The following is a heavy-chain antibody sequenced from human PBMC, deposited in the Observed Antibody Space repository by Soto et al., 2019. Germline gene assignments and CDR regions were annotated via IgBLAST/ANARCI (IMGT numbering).Heavy chain of an antibody. D-gene: IGHD2-15*01. CDR3: ARHPGGSGYSSGMDV. CDR1: GGTFSSNA. J-gene: IGHJ6*02. Sequence: QVQLVQSGAEVKKPGSSVKVSCKASGGTFSSNAISWVRQAPGQGLEWMGGIIPIFGTADYAQKFQGRVTITADESTSTAYMELSSLRSEDTAVYSCARHPGGSGYSSGMDVWGQGTTVTVSS. V-gene: IGHV1-69*12. CDR2: IIPIFGTA.